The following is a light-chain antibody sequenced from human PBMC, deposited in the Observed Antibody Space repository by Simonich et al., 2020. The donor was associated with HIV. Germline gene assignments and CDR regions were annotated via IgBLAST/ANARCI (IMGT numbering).Light chain of an antibody. J-gene: IGLJ2*01. CDR2: NVS. CDR3: SSYTSSSTLVV. Sequence: QSALTQPASVSGSPGQSITISCTGTSSKVGGYNYVTLYQQHPAKAPKLMIYNVSNRPAGVSMRFSGYKSGNTASLTISGLQAEDEADYYCSSYTSSSTLVVFGGGTKLTVL. V-gene: IGLV2-14*01. CDR1: SSKVGGYNY.